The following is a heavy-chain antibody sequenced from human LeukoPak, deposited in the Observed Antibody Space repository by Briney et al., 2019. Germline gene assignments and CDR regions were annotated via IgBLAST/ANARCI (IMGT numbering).Heavy chain of an antibody. CDR2: INHSGST. D-gene: IGHD6-19*01. Sequence: SETLSLTCAVYGGSFSGYYWSWIRQPPGKGLEWIGEINHSGSTNYNPSLKSRVTISVDTSKNQFSLKLSSVTAADTAVYYCAREADSGGYNYSNWFDPWGQGTLVTVSS. CDR1: GGSFSGYY. J-gene: IGHJ5*02. CDR3: AREADSGGYNYSNWFDP. V-gene: IGHV4-34*01.